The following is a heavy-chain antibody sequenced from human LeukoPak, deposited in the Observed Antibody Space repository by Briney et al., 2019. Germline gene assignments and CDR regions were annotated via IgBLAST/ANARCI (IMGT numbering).Heavy chain of an antibody. CDR1: GASISSGSNY. J-gene: IGHJ3*02. CDR2: MYSSGSN. Sequence: SETLSLTCSVSGASISSGSNYWGWIRQPPGKTLEWIGSMYSSGSNYYTPSLKSRVIIIIDTPKNHFSLTLSSVTAADTAVYYCARSDGYGLVGIWGQGTMGTVSS. CDR3: ARSDGYGLVGI. V-gene: IGHV4-39*07. D-gene: IGHD3-10*01.